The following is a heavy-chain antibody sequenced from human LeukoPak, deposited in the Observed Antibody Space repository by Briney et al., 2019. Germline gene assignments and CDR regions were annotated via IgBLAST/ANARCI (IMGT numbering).Heavy chain of an antibody. CDR1: GFTFSNSG. CDR3: AKGAYYAD. CDR2: ISGSGDST. D-gene: IGHD3-3*01. J-gene: IGHJ4*02. Sequence: PGGSLRLSCAASGFTFSNSGMNWVRQAPGKGLEWVSTISGSGDSTYYADSVKGRFTSSRVNSKNTLYLQMNSLRAEDTAVYYCAKGAYYADWGQGTLVTVSS. V-gene: IGHV3-23*01.